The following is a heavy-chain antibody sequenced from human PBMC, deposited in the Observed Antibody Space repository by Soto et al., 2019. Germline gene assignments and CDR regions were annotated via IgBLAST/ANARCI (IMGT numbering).Heavy chain of an antibody. D-gene: IGHD3-3*01. V-gene: IGHV1-2*02. CDR3: AKAKFDFWSGYWSPSLDF. CDR2: INPNNGYT. J-gene: IGHJ4*02. CDR1: RYAFTSYY. Sequence: QVQLVQSGAEVKKTGASVKVSCKASRYAFTSYYIHWVRQAPGHGLEWMGWINPNNGYTKYTQKFQGRVTVTRDTSITTAYLELTRLQSDETAVHYCAKAKFDFWSGYWSPSLDFWGQGTLVTVSS.